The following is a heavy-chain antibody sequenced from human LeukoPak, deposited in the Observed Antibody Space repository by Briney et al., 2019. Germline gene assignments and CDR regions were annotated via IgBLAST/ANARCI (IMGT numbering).Heavy chain of an antibody. J-gene: IGHJ4*02. CDR3: ARPRWLQFGPHDS. V-gene: IGHV3-7*01. CDR1: GFTLSTFW. CDR2: IKQDESEK. Sequence: GGSLRLSCVASGFTLSTFWMAWVRQAPGKGLEWVANIKQDESEKHYVDSVKGRFTISRDNAKNTLYLQMNSLRAEDTAIYYCARPRWLQFGPHDSWGQGTLVTVSS. D-gene: IGHD5-24*01.